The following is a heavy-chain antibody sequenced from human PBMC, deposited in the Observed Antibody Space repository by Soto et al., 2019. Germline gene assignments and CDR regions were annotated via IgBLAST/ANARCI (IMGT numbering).Heavy chain of an antibody. V-gene: IGHV1-3*01. D-gene: IGHD6-19*01. J-gene: IGHJ4*02. CDR2: INAGNGNT. CDR3: ARGGEYSSVDY. Sequence: QVQLVQSGAEVKKPGASVKVSCKASGYTFTTYAIHWVRQAPGQRLEWMGWINAGNGNTKYSRQFQGRVTITRDTSASTAYMDLSSLRSEDTAVYYCARGGEYSSVDYWGQGTLVTVSS. CDR1: GYTFTTYA.